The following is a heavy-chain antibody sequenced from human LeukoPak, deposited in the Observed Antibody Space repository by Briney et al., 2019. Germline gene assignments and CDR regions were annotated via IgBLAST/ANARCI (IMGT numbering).Heavy chain of an antibody. D-gene: IGHD5-18*01. J-gene: IGHJ4*02. Sequence: GRSLRLSCAASGFTFSSYDMNWVRQAPGKGLEWVSFIRFEGSNEYYADSVKGRFTISRDNSKNTLSLQMNSLRVEDTAVYYCAKDMTSVYKGAFDYWGQGTLVTVSS. CDR1: GFTFSSYD. CDR3: AKDMTSVYKGAFDY. V-gene: IGHV3-30*02. CDR2: IRFEGSNE.